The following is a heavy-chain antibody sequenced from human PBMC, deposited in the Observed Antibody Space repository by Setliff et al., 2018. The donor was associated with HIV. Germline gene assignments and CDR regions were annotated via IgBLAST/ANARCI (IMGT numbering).Heavy chain of an antibody. CDR1: GYSFARHW. CDR3: ARSMGFKATTRLDF. J-gene: IGHJ4*02. Sequence: GESLKISCKGSGYSFARHWIAWVRQMPGKGLEWMGIIYPDDSETRYSPSFQGQVNISADKSISTAYLQLTSLKASDTAVYYCARSMGFKATTRLDFWGPGTLVTVSS. D-gene: IGHD3-10*01. CDR2: IYPDDSET. V-gene: IGHV5-51*01.